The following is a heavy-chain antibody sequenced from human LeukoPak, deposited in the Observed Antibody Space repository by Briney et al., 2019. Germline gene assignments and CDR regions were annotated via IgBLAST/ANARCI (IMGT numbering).Heavy chain of an antibody. Sequence: PGGSLRLSCAASGFTFSSYAMHWVRQAPGEGLEWVAVISYDGSNKYYADSAKGRFTISRDNSKNTLYLQMNSLRAEDTAVYYCASPRGELRFLEWLSNFDYWGQGTLVTVSS. J-gene: IGHJ4*02. CDR3: ASPRGELRFLEWLSNFDY. CDR1: GFTFSSYA. CDR2: ISYDGSNK. V-gene: IGHV3-30-3*01. D-gene: IGHD3-3*01.